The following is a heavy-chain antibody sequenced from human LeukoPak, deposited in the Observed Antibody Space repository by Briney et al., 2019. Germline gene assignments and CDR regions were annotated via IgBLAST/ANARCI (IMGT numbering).Heavy chain of an antibody. J-gene: IGHJ4*02. CDR2: MNPNTGKT. Sequence: ASVKVSCKASGYTFSTYDINWVRQAPGQGLEWMGWMNPNTGKTGYAQKFQGRVTITRDTSISTAYMELSSLRSEDTAVYYCARVWWELLAFDYWGQGTLVTVSS. CDR3: ARVWWELLAFDY. V-gene: IGHV1-8*03. D-gene: IGHD1-26*01. CDR1: GYTFSTYD.